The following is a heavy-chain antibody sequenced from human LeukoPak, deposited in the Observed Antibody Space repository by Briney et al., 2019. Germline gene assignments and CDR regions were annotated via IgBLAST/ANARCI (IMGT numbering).Heavy chain of an antibody. CDR2: IYSGGST. CDR1: GFTVSSNY. J-gene: IGHJ4*02. V-gene: IGHV3-53*01. D-gene: IGHD3-10*01. Sequence: GSLRLSCAASGFTVSSNYMSWVRQAPGKGLEWVSVIYSGGSTYYTDSVKGRFTISRDNSKNTLYLQMNSLRAEDTAVYYCAVGGEYHKDYFDYWGQGTLVTVSS. CDR3: AVGGEYHKDYFDY.